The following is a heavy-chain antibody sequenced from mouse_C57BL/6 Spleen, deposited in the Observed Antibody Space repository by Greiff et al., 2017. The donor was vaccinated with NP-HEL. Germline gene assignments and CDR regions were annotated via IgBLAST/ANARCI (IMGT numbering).Heavy chain of an antibody. D-gene: IGHD1-1*01. J-gene: IGHJ2*01. Sequence: QVQLQQPGTELVKPGASVKLSCKASGYTFTSYWMHWVKQRPGQGLEWIGEIDPSDSYTNYNQKFKGKSTLTVDKSSSTAYMQLSSLTSEDSAVYYCATYYYGSSSYFDYWGQGTTLTVSS. V-gene: IGHV1-69*01. CDR2: IDPSDSYT. CDR3: ATYYYGSSSYFDY. CDR1: GYTFTSYW.